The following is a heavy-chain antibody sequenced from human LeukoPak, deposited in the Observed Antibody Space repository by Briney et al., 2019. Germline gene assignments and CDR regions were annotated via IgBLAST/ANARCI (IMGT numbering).Heavy chain of an antibody. D-gene: IGHD3-16*01. J-gene: IGHJ2*01. CDR2: VYYTGST. CDR3: TREHKEGDWNVPGWYFDL. Sequence: SETLSLTWTVSGGSIGSHYWTWIRQPPGKGLEFIGNVYYTGSTKYNPSLKSRVTISVDTSKNQFSLKLSSVTAADTAVYYCTREHKEGDWNVPGWYFDLWGRGTLVAVSS. V-gene: IGHV4-59*11. CDR1: GGSIGSHY.